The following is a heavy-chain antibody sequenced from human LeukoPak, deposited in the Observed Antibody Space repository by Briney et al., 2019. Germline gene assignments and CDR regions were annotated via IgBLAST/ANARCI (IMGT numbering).Heavy chain of an antibody. CDR1: GFTFSRYS. Sequence: GGSLRLSCAASGFTFSRYSMNCVRQAPGKGLEGVSSISSSSSYIYYADSVKGRFTISRDNAKNSLYPQINSLRADETAVYYCARGPSVVEPAAIHYYYYYYMDVWGKGNTVTVSS. D-gene: IGHD2-2*02. J-gene: IGHJ6*03. CDR2: ISSSSSYI. CDR3: ARGPSVVEPAAIHYYYYYYMDV. V-gene: IGHV3-21*01.